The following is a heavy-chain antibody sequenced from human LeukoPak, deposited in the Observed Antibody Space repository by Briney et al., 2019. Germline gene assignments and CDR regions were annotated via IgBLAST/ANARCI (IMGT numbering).Heavy chain of an antibody. CDR1: GGSISSGSYY. CDR3: ARQVPAASSWYYYYYMDV. J-gene: IGHJ6*03. V-gene: IGHV4-61*02. CDR2: IYTSGST. D-gene: IGHD2-2*01. Sequence: SETLSLTCTVSGGSISSGSYYWSWIRQPAGKGLEWIGRIYTSGSTNYNPSLKSRVTISVDTSKNQFSLKLSSVTAADTAVYYCARQVPAASSWYYYYYMDVWGKGTTVTVSS.